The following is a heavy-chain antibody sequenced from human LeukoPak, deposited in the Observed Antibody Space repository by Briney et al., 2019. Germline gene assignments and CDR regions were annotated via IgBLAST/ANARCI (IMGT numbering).Heavy chain of an antibody. CDR3: ARGNDAFDI. J-gene: IGHJ3*02. Sequence: DSVKGRFTISRDNPKNSLYLQMNSLRAEDTAVYYCARGNDAFDIWGRGTMVTVSS. V-gene: IGHV3-7*04.